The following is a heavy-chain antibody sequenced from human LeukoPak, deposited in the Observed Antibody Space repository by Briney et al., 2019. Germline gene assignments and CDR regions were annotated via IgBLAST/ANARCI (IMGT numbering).Heavy chain of an antibody. J-gene: IGHJ4*02. CDR3: ARDFDSGSYLFDY. D-gene: IGHD1-26*01. Sequence: GGSLRLSCGASGFSFSLYGMHWVRQAPGKGLEWVAFIWAAGNDDFYADSVEGRFTISRDNSKNMLYLQMNSLRAEDTAVYYCARDFDSGSYLFDYWGQGTLVTVSS. CDR2: IWAAGNDD. CDR1: GFSFSLYG. V-gene: IGHV3-30*02.